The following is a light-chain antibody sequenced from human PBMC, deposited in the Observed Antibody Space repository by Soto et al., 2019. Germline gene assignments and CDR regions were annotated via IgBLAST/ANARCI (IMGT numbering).Light chain of an antibody. Sequence: QSALTQPASVSGSPGQSITISCTGTSSDIGAFDLVSWFQQHPGKAPKVRIYDVSIRPSGVSYRFSGSKSGNTASLTISGLQAEDEADYYCSSYTITSTRLFGTGTKLTVL. CDR3: SSYTITSTRL. CDR1: SSDIGAFDL. V-gene: IGLV2-14*01. CDR2: DVS. J-gene: IGLJ1*01.